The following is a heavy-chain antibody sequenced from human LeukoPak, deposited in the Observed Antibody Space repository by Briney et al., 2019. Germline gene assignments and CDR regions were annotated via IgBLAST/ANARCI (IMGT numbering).Heavy chain of an antibody. J-gene: IGHJ6*02. CDR1: GFSVSNNY. Sequence: GGSLRLSCAVSGFSVSNNYMSWVRQAPGKGLEWVGRIYRNADGGTTDYAAPVKGRFTISRDDSKNTLYLQMNSLKTEDTAVYYCTTDSYCSTTTCYASSNYYYGLDAWGQGTSVTVSS. CDR2: IYRNADGGTT. V-gene: IGHV3-15*05. CDR3: TTDSYCSTTTCYASSNYYYGLDA. D-gene: IGHD2-2*01.